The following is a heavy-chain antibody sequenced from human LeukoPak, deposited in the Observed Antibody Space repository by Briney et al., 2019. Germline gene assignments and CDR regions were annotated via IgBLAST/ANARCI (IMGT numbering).Heavy chain of an antibody. Sequence: PGGSLRLSCAASGFTFSSYGMSWVRQAPGKGLEWVSAISGSGGSTYYADSVKGRFTISRDNSKNTLYLQMNSLRAEDTALYQCARYHGSSWGDAFDIWGQGTMVTVSS. V-gene: IGHV3-23*01. CDR3: ARYHGSSWGDAFDI. J-gene: IGHJ3*02. CDR1: GFTFSSYG. D-gene: IGHD3-22*01. CDR2: ISGSGGST.